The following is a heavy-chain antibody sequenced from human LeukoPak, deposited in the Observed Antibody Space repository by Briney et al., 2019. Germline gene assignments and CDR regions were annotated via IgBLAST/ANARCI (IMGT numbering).Heavy chain of an antibody. Sequence: SETLSLTCAVYGGSFSGYYWSWIRQPPGKGLEWIGEINHSGSTNYNPSLKSRVTISVDTSKNQFSLKLSSVTAADTAVYYCARGVAARPSRFDYWGQGTLVTVSS. CDR2: INHSGST. CDR3: ARGVAARPSRFDY. V-gene: IGHV4-34*01. J-gene: IGHJ4*02. D-gene: IGHD6-6*01. CDR1: GGSFSGYY.